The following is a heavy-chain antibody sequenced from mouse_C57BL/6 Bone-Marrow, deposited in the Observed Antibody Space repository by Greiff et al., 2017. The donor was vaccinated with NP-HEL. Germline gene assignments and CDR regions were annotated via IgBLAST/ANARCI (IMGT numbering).Heavy chain of an antibody. Sequence: QVQLKQPGAELVKPGASVKMSCKASGYTFTSYWITWVKQRPGQGLEWIGDIYPGSGSTNYNEKFKSKATLTVDTSSSTAYMQLSSLTSEDSAVYYCARRDDGLRGFAYGGQGTLVTVSA. CDR1: GYTFTSYW. CDR2: IYPGSGST. D-gene: IGHD2-3*01. CDR3: ARRDDGLRGFAY. J-gene: IGHJ3*01. V-gene: IGHV1-55*01.